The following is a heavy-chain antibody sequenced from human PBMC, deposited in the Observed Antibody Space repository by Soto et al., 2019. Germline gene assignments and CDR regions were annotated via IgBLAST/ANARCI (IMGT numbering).Heavy chain of an antibody. Sequence: GESLKISCKGSGYSFTSYWIGWVRQMPGKGLEWMGIIYPGDSDTRYSPSFQGQVTISADKSISTAYLQWSSLKASDTAMYYCASSIAVAGTRYAFDIWGQGTMVTVSS. CDR1: GYSFTSYW. D-gene: IGHD6-19*01. V-gene: IGHV5-51*01. J-gene: IGHJ3*02. CDR2: IYPGDSDT. CDR3: ASSIAVAGTRYAFDI.